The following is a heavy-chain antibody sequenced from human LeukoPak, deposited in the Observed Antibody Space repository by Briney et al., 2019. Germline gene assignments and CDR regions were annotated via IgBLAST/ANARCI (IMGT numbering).Heavy chain of an antibody. Sequence: GGSLSLSCAASGFTFSSYAMHWVRQAPGKGLEWVAVISYDGSNKYYADSVKGRFTISRDNSKNTLYLQMNSLRAEDTAVYYCARDVSNYYGSGSYYTSNYFDYWGQGTLVTVSS. J-gene: IGHJ4*02. V-gene: IGHV3-30*04. CDR2: ISYDGSNK. D-gene: IGHD3-10*01. CDR1: GFTFSSYA. CDR3: ARDVSNYYGSGSYYTSNYFDY.